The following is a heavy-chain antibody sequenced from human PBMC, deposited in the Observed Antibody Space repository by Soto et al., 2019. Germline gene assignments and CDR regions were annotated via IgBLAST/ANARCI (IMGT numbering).Heavy chain of an antibody. D-gene: IGHD6-13*01. CDR2: IGTVHDT. CDR1: GFTFIAHC. J-gene: IGHJ4*02. V-gene: IGHV3-13*01. CDR3: ARGGTAELGYSSSWYLRY. Sequence: GGSLRLSCAASGFTFIAHCMHWVRQAPGKGLEWVAAIGTVHDTFYPDSVKGRFTISRDNSKHTLYLQMNSLRAEDTAVYYCARGGTAELGYSSSWYLRYWGQGTLVTVSS.